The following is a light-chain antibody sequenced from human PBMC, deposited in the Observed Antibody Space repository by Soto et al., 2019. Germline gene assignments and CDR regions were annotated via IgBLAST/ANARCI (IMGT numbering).Light chain of an antibody. CDR2: DVS. CDR1: SSDVGGYNY. J-gene: IGLJ2*01. CDR3: SSYTSSSTPLVV. Sequence: QSVLTQPASVSGSPGQSITISCTGTSSDVGGYNYVSWYQQHPGKAPKLMIYDVSNRPSGVSNRISGSKSGNTASLTISGLQSEDEADYYCSSYTSSSTPLVVFGGGTKLAVL. V-gene: IGLV2-14*01.